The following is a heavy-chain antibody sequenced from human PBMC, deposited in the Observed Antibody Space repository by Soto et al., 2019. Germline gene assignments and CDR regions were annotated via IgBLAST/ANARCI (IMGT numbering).Heavy chain of an antibody. CDR3: ARVGYSSSSEVNWFDP. CDR2: INAGNGNT. Sequence: ASVKVFCKASGYTFTSYAMHWVRQAPGQRLEWMGWINAGNGNTKYSQKFQGRVTITRDTSASTAYMELSSLRSEDTAVYYCARVGYSSSSEVNWFDPWGQGTLVTVSS. V-gene: IGHV1-3*01. J-gene: IGHJ5*02. D-gene: IGHD6-6*01. CDR1: GYTFTSYA.